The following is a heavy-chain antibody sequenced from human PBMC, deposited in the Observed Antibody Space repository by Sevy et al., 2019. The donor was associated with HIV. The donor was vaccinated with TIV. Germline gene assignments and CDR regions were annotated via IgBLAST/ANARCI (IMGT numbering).Heavy chain of an antibody. D-gene: IGHD2-15*01. CDR3: AKAHADCSGGTCYTAHYYYDMDV. CDR2: ISYAGDSK. V-gene: IGHV3-30*18. CDR1: GFAFSDYA. J-gene: IGHJ6*02. Sequence: GGSLRLSCAASGFAFSDYAMHWVRQAPGKGLEWVAAISYAGDSKYFADSVKGRFTVSKDNSKNTLYREMNRLRAEDTAVYYWAKAHADCSGGTCYTAHYYYDMDVWGRGATVTVSS.